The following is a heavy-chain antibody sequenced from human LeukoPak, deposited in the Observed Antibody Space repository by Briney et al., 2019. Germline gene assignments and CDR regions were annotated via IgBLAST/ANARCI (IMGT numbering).Heavy chain of an antibody. D-gene: IGHD4-23*01. V-gene: IGHV3-23*01. CDR2: ISGSGGST. Sequence: GGSLRLSCAASDFTFSSYAMAWVRQAPGKGLEWVSAISGSGGSTYYADSVKGRFTISRDNAKNTLYLQMNTLRAEDTAVYYCVRDLDLGGYSSFVSWGQGTLVTVSS. CDR3: VRDLDLGGYSSFVS. J-gene: IGHJ4*02. CDR1: DFTFSSYA.